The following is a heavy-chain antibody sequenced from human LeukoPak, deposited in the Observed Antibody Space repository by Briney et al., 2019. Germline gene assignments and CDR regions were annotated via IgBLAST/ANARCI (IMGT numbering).Heavy chain of an antibody. CDR3: ARLSESYDILTGYYFDY. CDR2: TKQDGSEK. J-gene: IGHJ4*02. CDR1: GFTFSSYW. Sequence: GGSLRLSCAASGFTFSSYWMSWVRQAPGKGLEWVANTKQDGSEKYYVDSVKGRFTISRDNAKNSLYLQMNSLRAEDTAVYYCARLSESYDILTGYYFDYWGQGTLVTVSS. D-gene: IGHD3-9*01. V-gene: IGHV3-7*01.